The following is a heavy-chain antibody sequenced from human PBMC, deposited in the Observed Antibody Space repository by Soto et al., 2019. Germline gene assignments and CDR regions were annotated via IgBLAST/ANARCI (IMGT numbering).Heavy chain of an antibody. Sequence: GSLRLSCAASGFTFSSYVMSWVRQAPGKGLEWVSGISDSGGTTSYADSVKGRFTISRDTSKNTLYLQMNSLRAEDTAVYYCATGRDDYSSSFFRYWGQGTLVTVSS. J-gene: IGHJ4*02. CDR2: ISDSGGTT. V-gene: IGHV3-23*01. CDR3: ATGRDDYSSSFFRY. D-gene: IGHD6-6*01. CDR1: GFTFSSYV.